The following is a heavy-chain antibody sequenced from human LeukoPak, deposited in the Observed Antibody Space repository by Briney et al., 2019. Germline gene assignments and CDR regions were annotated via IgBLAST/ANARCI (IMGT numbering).Heavy chain of an antibody. Sequence: ASVKVSCKASGYTFTNYGIHWVRQAPGQGLEWMGWISAYNGNTKYAQNLQGRVTMTTDTSTSTVYMELSSLRSEDTAVYYCARAYYGSGSYGDYWGQGTLVTVSS. CDR2: ISAYNGNT. V-gene: IGHV1-18*01. CDR1: GYTFTNYG. CDR3: ARAYYGSGSYGDY. J-gene: IGHJ4*02. D-gene: IGHD3-10*01.